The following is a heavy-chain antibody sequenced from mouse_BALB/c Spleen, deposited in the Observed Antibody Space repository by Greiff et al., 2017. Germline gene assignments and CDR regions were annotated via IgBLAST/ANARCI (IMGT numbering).Heavy chain of an antibody. V-gene: IGHV5-6-4*01. J-gene: IGHJ2*01. CDR3: TRDTVVAGDYFDY. CDR2: ISSGGSYT. CDR1: GFTFSSYT. D-gene: IGHD1-1*01. Sequence: EVKLMESGGGLVKPGGSLRLSCAASGFTFSSYTMSWVRQTPEKRLEWVATISSGGSYTYYPDSVKGRFTISRDNAKNTLYLQMSSLKSEDTAMYYCTRDTVVAGDYFDYWGQGTTLTVSS.